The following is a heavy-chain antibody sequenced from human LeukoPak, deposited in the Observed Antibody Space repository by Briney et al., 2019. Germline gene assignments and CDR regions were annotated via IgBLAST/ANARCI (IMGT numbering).Heavy chain of an antibody. J-gene: IGHJ3*02. CDR1: GGSISSSSYY. V-gene: IGHV4-39*01. CDR3: AATWSHTTQAAFDI. D-gene: IGHD2/OR15-2a*01. CDR2: IYYSGST. Sequence: SETLSLTCTVSGGSISSSSYYWGWIRQPPGKGLEWIGSIYYSGSTHYNPSLRSRVTISVDTSKNQFSLKLSSVTAADTAVYYCAATWSHTTQAAFDIWGQGTMVTVSS.